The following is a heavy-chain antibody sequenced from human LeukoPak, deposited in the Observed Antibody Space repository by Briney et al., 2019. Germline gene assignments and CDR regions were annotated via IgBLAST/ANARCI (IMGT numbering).Heavy chain of an antibody. D-gene: IGHD2-15*01. J-gene: IGHJ4*02. CDR1: GFTFSSYG. Sequence: PGGSLRLSCAASGFTFSSYGMHWVRQAPGKGLEWVASIGSPGETYYADSVKGRFAVSRENSQNTVFLQLTSLTAEDTAIYYCAKDATPGNSIWDYSAYWGQGALVTVSS. CDR3: AKDATPGNSIWDYSAY. CDR2: IGSPGET. V-gene: IGHV3-23*01.